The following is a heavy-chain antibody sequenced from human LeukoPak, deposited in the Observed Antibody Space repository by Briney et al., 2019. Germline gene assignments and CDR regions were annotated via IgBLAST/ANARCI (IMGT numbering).Heavy chain of an antibody. J-gene: IGHJ4*02. CDR2: IYPGDSDT. CDR3: ARHGGSYDYDS. V-gene: IGHV5-51*01. Sequence: ESLKISCKGSGYIFTTYWIAWVRQMPGKGLEWMGLIYPGDSDTRYSPSFQGQVTISADKSISTAYLQWSSLEASDTAMYYCARHGGSYDYDSWGQGTLVTVSS. D-gene: IGHD5-12*01. CDR1: GYIFTTYW.